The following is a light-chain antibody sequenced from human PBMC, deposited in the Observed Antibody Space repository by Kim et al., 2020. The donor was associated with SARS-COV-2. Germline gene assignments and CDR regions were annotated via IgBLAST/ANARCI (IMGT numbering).Light chain of an antibody. Sequence: SPGKGATLSCRASQTIRSNLAWYQQKPGQAPRLLIYSASTRATGVPARFSGGGSGTEFTLPISSLQAEDSAVYYCQQYNNWPPVTFGGGTKVDIK. J-gene: IGKJ4*01. CDR2: SAS. V-gene: IGKV3-15*01. CDR1: QTIRSN. CDR3: QQYNNWPPVT.